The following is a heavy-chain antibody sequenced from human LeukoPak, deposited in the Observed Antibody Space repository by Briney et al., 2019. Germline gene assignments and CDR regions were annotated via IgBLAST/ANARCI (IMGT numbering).Heavy chain of an antibody. Sequence: PSETLSLTCTVSGGSISSGDYYWSWIRQPPGKGLEWIGYIYYSGSTYYNPSLKSRVTISVDTSKDQFSLKLSSVTAADTAVYYCSGSYYYYGMDVWGQGTTVTVSS. J-gene: IGHJ6*02. CDR2: IYYSGST. CDR3: SGSYYYYGMDV. V-gene: IGHV4-30-4*01. CDR1: GGSISSGDYY. D-gene: IGHD3-10*01.